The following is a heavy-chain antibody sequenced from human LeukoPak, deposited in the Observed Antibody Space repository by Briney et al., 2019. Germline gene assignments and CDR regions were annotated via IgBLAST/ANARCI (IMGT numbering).Heavy chain of an antibody. CDR3: AKSGLYYDSSGYYY. J-gene: IGHJ4*02. Sequence: PRGSLRLSCAASGFTFSSYAMSWVRQAPGKGLEWVSAISGSGGSTYCAGSVKGRFTISRDNSKNTLYLQMNSLRAEDTAVYYCAKSGLYYDSSGYYYWGQGTLVTVSS. D-gene: IGHD3-22*01. V-gene: IGHV3-23*01. CDR1: GFTFSSYA. CDR2: ISGSGGST.